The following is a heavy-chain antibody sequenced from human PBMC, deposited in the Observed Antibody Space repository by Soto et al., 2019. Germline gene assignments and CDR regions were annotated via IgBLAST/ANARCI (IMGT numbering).Heavy chain of an antibody. J-gene: IGHJ6*02. CDR3: ARVSVTIFGVVMGHYYYAMDV. D-gene: IGHD3-3*01. Sequence: ETLSLTCAVYGGSFSDYHWSWIRQPPGKGLEWIGEINHGGSTKYNPSLKSRVTISKDTSKKQVSLKLTSVTAADTAVYYCARVSVTIFGVVMGHYYYAMDVWGQGTTVTVSS. CDR2: INHGGST. V-gene: IGHV4-34*01. CDR1: GGSFSDYH.